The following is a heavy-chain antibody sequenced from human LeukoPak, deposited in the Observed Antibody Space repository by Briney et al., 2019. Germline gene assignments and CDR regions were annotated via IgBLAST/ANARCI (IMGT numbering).Heavy chain of an antibody. CDR2: IIGSGGST. J-gene: IGHJ4*02. D-gene: IGHD3-16*02. Sequence: GGSLRLSCAASGLTFSSYAMSWVRQAPGKGLEWVSAIIGSGGSTYYADSVKGRFTITRDNSKNTLYLQMNSMIAEDTAVYYCAKAIYDYVWGSYRYIDYWGQGTLVTVST. V-gene: IGHV3-23*01. CDR1: GLTFSSYA. CDR3: AKAIYDYVWGSYRYIDY.